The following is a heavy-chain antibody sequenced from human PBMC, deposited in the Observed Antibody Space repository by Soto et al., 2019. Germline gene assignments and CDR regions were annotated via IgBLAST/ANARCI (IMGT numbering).Heavy chain of an antibody. Sequence: PGGSLRLSCAASGFTFSSYSMNWVRQAPGKGLEWVSYISSSSSTIYHADSVKGRFTISRDNAKNSLYLQMNSLGDEDTAVYYCARGHVLRFLEWSQDEYYFDYWGQGPLVTVSS. V-gene: IGHV3-48*02. CDR1: GFTFSSYS. J-gene: IGHJ4*02. D-gene: IGHD3-3*01. CDR3: ARGHVLRFLEWSQDEYYFDY. CDR2: ISSSSSTI.